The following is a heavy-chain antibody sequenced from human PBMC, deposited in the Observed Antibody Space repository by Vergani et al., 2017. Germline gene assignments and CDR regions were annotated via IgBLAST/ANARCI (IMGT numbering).Heavy chain of an antibody. Sequence: VESGGGLAQPGGSLRLSCVVSGFNFNIFSMNWVRQAPGKGLEWISYISGGGDRTYYAESVKGRFTISRDNAQNSIYLQMNSLRDEDTATYFCARKGGSLGGQGTRVTVSS. CDR1: GFNFNIFS. J-gene: IGHJ4*02. D-gene: IGHD3-16*02. V-gene: IGHV3-48*02. CDR3: ARKGGSL. CDR2: ISGGGDRT.